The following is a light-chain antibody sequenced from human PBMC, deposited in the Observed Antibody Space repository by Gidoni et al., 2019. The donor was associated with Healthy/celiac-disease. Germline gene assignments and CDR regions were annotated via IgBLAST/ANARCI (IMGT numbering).Light chain of an antibody. Sequence: DIQMTQSPSTLSASVGDRVTITCRASQSISSWLAWYQQKPGKATKLLIYDASSLESGVPSRFSGSGSGTEFTLTISSLQPDDVATYYCQQYNSYTPWTFGQGTKVEIK. CDR3: QQYNSYTPWT. CDR1: QSISSW. CDR2: DAS. J-gene: IGKJ1*01. V-gene: IGKV1-5*01.